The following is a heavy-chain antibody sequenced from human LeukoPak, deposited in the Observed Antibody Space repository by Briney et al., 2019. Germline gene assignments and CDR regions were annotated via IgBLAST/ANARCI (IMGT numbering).Heavy chain of an antibody. J-gene: IGHJ4*02. V-gene: IGHV3-21*01. CDR1: GFTFSSYS. Sequence: PGGSLGLSCAASGFTFSSYSMNWVRQAPGKGLEWVSSISSSSSYIYYADSVKGRFTISRDNAKNSLYLQMNSLRAEDTAVYYCARSPRGDYYDSSGYFYFDYWGQGTLVTVSS. D-gene: IGHD3-22*01. CDR3: ARSPRGDYYDSSGYFYFDY. CDR2: ISSSSSYI.